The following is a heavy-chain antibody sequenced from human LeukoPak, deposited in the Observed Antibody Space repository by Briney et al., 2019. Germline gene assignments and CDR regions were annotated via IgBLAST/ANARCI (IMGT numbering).Heavy chain of an antibody. CDR3: ARMVGLVSDY. J-gene: IGHJ4*02. Sequence: SQTLSLTCAISGASVSSTSAVWNWISKSPSRGFEWLGRTYYRSKWYSYYAASVKSRITINPDTSKNQFSLQLKSVTPEDTAVYYCARMVGLVSDYWGQGTLVTVSS. D-gene: IGHD3-10*01. CDR2: TYYRSKWYS. CDR1: GASVSSTSAV. V-gene: IGHV6-1*01.